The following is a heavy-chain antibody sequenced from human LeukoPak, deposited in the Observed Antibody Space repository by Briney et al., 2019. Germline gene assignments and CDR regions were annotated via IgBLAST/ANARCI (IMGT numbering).Heavy chain of an antibody. CDR3: ARVVAAAGYNWFDP. CDR2: IYYSGST. CDR1: GGSISSYY. V-gene: IGHV4-59*01. D-gene: IGHD6-13*01. J-gene: IGHJ5*02. Sequence: SETLSLTCTVSGGSISSYYWSWIRQPPGKGPEWIGYIYYSGSTNYNPSLKSRVTISVDTSKNQFSLKLSSVTAADTAVYYCARVVAAAGYNWFDPWGQGTLVTVSS.